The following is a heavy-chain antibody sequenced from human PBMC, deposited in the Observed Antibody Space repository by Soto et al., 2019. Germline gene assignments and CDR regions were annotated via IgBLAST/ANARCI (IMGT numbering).Heavy chain of an antibody. CDR2: ISYDGSNK. J-gene: IGHJ6*02. V-gene: IGHV3-30*03. Sequence: QVQLVESGGGVVQPGRSLRLSCAASGLTLSSSAMHWARQAPGKGLEWVALISYDGSNKYYVDSVKGRFTISRDNSKNTLDLQMNSLREEDTAVYYCAAETKSYFYGMDVWGQGTTVTVSS. CDR1: GLTLSSSA. CDR3: AAETKSYFYGMDV.